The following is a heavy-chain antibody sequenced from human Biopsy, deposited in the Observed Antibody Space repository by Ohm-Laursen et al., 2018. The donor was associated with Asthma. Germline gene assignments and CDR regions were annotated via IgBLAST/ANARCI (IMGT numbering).Heavy chain of an antibody. J-gene: IGHJ6*02. Sequence: SVKVSCKASGGSFSNFAISWVRQAPGQGLEWLGGIMTVFGTTNYAQKFQGRVTITADESTSTAYMEVTSLRSEDTAIYYCARCQVGYSSGWSLLLKKIYYSGMDVWGQGTAVTVS. V-gene: IGHV1-69*13. CDR2: IMTVFGTT. CDR1: GGSFSNFA. CDR3: ARCQVGYSSGWSLLLKKIYYSGMDV. D-gene: IGHD6-19*01.